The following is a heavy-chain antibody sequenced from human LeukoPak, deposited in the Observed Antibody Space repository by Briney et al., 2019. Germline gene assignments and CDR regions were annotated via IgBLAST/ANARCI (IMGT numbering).Heavy chain of an antibody. J-gene: IGHJ4*02. CDR3: ARGPMITFGGVIVMRYYFDY. CDR2: INHSGST. D-gene: IGHD3-16*02. CDR1: GGSFSGYY. V-gene: IGHV4-34*01. Sequence: SETLSLTCAVYGGSFSGYYWTWIRQPPGKGLEWIGEINHSGSTNYNPSLKSRVTISVDTSKNQSSLKLSSVTAADTAVYYCARGPMITFGGVIVMRYYFDYWGQGTLVTVSS.